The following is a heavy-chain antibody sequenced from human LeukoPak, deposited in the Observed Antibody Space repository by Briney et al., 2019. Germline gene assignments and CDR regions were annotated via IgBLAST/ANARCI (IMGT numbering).Heavy chain of an antibody. CDR3: ARQGIDAFDI. CDR1: GGSISSHY. V-gene: IGHV4-59*08. Sequence: SETLSLTCTVSGGSISSHYWSWIRQPPGQGLEWIAYIYYTGTSNYNPSLKSRVTISVDTSKNQISLRLSSVTAADTAVYYCARQGIDAFDIWGQGTLVTVSS. J-gene: IGHJ3*02. CDR2: IYYTGTS.